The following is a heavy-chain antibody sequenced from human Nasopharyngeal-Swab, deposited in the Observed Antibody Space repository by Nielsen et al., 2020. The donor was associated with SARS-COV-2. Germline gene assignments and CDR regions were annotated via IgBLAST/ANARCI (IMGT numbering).Heavy chain of an antibody. J-gene: IGHJ6*02. V-gene: IGHV3-30-3*01. CDR3: ARVGYCSSTSCSIYGMDV. CDR2: ISYDGSNK. CDR1: GFTFSSYA. D-gene: IGHD2-2*01. Sequence: GESLKISCAASGFTFSSYAMHWVRQAPGKGLEWVAVISYDGSNKYYADSVKGRFTISRDNAKNTLYLQMNSLRAEDTAVYYCARVGYCSSTSCSIYGMDVWGQGTTVTVSS.